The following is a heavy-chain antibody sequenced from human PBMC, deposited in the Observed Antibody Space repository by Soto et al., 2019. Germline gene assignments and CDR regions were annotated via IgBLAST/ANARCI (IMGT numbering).Heavy chain of an antibody. Sequence: PGASLKISCKGSGYSFTSYWIGWVRQMPGKGLEWMGIIYPGDSDTRYSPSFQGQVTISADKSISTAYLQWSSLKASDTAMYYCAIWFGELLPPYGMDVWGQGTTVTVSS. CDR2: IYPGDSDT. J-gene: IGHJ6*02. CDR3: AIWFGELLPPYGMDV. V-gene: IGHV5-51*01. D-gene: IGHD3-10*01. CDR1: GYSFTSYW.